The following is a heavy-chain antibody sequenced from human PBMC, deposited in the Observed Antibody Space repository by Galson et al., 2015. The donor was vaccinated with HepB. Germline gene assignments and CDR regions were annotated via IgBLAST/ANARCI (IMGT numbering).Heavy chain of an antibody. D-gene: IGHD4-23*01. J-gene: IGHJ4*02. V-gene: IGHV3-30-3*01. CDR1: GFTFSSYA. CDR2: ISYDGSNK. CDR3: ARDRQDGGNRLN. Sequence: SLRLSCAASGFTFSSYAMHWVRQAPGKGLEWVAVISYDGSNKYYADSVKGRSTISRDNSKNTLCLQMNSLRAEDTAVYYCARDRQDGGNRLNWGQGTLVTVSS.